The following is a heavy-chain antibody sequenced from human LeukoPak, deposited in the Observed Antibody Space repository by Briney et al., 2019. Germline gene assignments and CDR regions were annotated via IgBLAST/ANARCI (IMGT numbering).Heavy chain of an antibody. CDR2: IYHSGST. J-gene: IGHJ4*02. CDR1: GGSISSGGYS. CDR3: AREIPEGYFDY. Sequence: SETLSFTCAVSGGSISSGGYSWSWIRQPPGKGLEWIGYIYHSGSTYYNPSLKSRVTISVDRSKNQFSLKLSSVTAADTAVYYCAREIPEGYFDYWGQGTLVTVSS. D-gene: IGHD2-2*02. V-gene: IGHV4-30-2*01.